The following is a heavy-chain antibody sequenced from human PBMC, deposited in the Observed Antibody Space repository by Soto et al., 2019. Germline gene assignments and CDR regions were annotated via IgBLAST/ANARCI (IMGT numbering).Heavy chain of an antibody. J-gene: IGHJ4*02. CDR1: GFTFTRYS. D-gene: IGHD6-13*01. CDR3: ARETSSWSLDY. CDR2: ISSTTNYI. Sequence: GGSLRLSCAASGFTFTRYSMNWVRQAPGKGLEWVSSISSTTNYIYYGDSMKGRFTISRDNAKNTLYLQMNSLRVEDTAVYYCARETSSWSLDYWGQGMLVTVSS. V-gene: IGHV3-21*01.